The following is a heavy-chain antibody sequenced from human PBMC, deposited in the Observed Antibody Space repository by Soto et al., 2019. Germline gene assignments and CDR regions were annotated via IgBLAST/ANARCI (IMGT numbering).Heavy chain of an antibody. CDR2: ISGSGGST. Sequence: EVQLLESGGGLVQPGGSLRLSCAASGFTFSSYAMSWVRQAPGKGLEWVSAISGSGGSTYYADSVKGRFTISRDNSKNTLYRQMTSLRAEDTAVYYCAKVATVTSYFDLWGRGTLVTVSS. CDR1: GFTFSSYA. J-gene: IGHJ2*01. D-gene: IGHD4-17*01. V-gene: IGHV3-23*01. CDR3: AKVATVTSYFDL.